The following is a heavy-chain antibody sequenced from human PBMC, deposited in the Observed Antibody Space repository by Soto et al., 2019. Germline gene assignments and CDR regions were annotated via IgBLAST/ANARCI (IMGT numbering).Heavy chain of an antibody. D-gene: IGHD2-2*01. J-gene: IGHJ4*02. Sequence: QVQLQQWGAGLLKPSETLSLTCAVYGVSFSGYYWSWIRQPPGKGLEWIGEINHSGSTNYNPSLKSRVTISVDTSKNQCALKLSSVAAADTAVYYCASSYIVVVPAASGALRYWGQGTLVTVSS. CDR3: ASSYIVVVPAASGALRY. CDR2: INHSGST. V-gene: IGHV4-34*01. CDR1: GVSFSGYY.